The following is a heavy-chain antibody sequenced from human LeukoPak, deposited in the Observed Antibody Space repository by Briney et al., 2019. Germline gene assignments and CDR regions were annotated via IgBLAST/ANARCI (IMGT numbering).Heavy chain of an antibody. CDR1: GGSFSAYY. CDR3: ARGGGPRRLLYYYYMDV. J-gene: IGHJ6*03. Sequence: PSETLSLTCAVYGGSFSAYYWSWIHQPPGKGLEWIGEINHSGSTNYNPSLKSRVTISVDTSKNQFSLKLSSVTAADTAVYYCARGGGPRRLLYYYYMDVWGKGTTVTVSS. CDR2: INHSGST. V-gene: IGHV4-34*01.